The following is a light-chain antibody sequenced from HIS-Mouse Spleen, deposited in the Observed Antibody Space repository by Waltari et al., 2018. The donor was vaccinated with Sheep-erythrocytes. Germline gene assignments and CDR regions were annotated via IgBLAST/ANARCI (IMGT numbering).Light chain of an antibody. J-gene: IGLJ3*02. CDR1: SSHGGRYNL. CDR3: CSYAGSSTPWV. Sequence: QSALTQPASVSGSPGQSITISFTGTSSHGGRYNLVSWYQQHPGQAPQPMIYEGSKRPSGVSNRFSGSKSGNTASLTISGLQAEDEADYYCCSYAGSSTPWVFGGGTKLTVL. CDR2: EGS. V-gene: IGLV2-23*01.